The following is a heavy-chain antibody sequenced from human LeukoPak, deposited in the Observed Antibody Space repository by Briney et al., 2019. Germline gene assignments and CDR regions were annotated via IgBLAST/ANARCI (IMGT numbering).Heavy chain of an antibody. CDR1: GFTVSGNY. CDR3: ARGGIVVVPAAMLFAFDI. J-gene: IGHJ3*02. CDR2: IYSGGTT. Sequence: GGSLRLSCAVSGFTVSGNYMSWVRQAPGKGLEWVSLIYSGGTTYYADSVKGRFTISRDNSKNTLYLQMNSLRAEDTAVYYCARGGIVVVPAAMLFAFDIWGQGTMVTVSS. V-gene: IGHV3-53*05. D-gene: IGHD2-2*01.